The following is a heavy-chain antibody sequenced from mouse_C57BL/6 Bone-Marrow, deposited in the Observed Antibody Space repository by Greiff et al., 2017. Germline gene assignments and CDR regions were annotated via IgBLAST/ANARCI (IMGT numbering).Heavy chain of an antibody. J-gene: IGHJ1*03. V-gene: IGHV6-6*01. CDR2: IRNKANNHAT. Sequence: EVQRVESGGGLVQPGGSMKLSCAASGFTFSDAWMDWVRQSPEKGLEWVAEIRNKANNHATYYAESVKGRFTISRDDSKSSVYLQMNSLRAEDTGIYYCTRPYDYNAYFDVWGTGTTVTVSS. CDR3: TRPYDYNAYFDV. CDR1: GFTFSDAW. D-gene: IGHD2-4*01.